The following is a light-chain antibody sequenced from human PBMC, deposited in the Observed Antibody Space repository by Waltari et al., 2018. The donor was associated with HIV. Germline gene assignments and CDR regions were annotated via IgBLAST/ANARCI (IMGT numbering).Light chain of an antibody. J-gene: IGLJ2*01. Sequence: QSALTQPPSASGSPGQSVTISCTGTSSDVGGYNHVSWYQQRPGKAPKLMIYEVSMRPSVLPDRFAGSKSGNPASLTLSALQADEEADYCCSSYAGSDNLVCGGGTKLTVL. CDR2: EVS. CDR3: SSYAGSDNLV. CDR1: SSDVGGYNH. V-gene: IGLV2-8*01.